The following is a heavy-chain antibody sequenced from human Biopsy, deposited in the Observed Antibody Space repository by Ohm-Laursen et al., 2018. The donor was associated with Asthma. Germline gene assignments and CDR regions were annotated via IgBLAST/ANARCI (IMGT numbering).Heavy chain of an antibody. J-gene: IGHJ4*02. CDR1: YGSITSSGYY. CDR3: ARAQDYYDSRGYYRSFDY. D-gene: IGHD3-22*01. CDR2: IYYSGST. V-gene: IGHV4-31*03. Sequence: SQTLSLTCTVSYGSITSSGYYWTWIRQHPGKGLEWIGFIYYSGSTYYNPSLKSRVSISIDTPKNQFSLKLSSVTAADTAVYYCARAQDYYDSRGYYRSFDYWGQGTLVTVSS.